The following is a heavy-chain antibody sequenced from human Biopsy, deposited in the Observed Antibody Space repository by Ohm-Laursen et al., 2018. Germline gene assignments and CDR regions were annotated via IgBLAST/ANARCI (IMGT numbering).Heavy chain of an antibody. CDR2: INPVGGST. J-gene: IGHJ4*02. CDR1: GYTFTNYY. Sequence: GASVKVSCKGSGYTFTNYYIHWVRQAPGQGLEWMGIINPVGGSTNYAQKFQGRVTLTTDTSTSTVHMELSSLRSDDTAVYYCARLLQTDGDGVWSGYYDYWGQGTLVTVSS. CDR3: ARLLQTDGDGVWSGYYDY. D-gene: IGHD3-3*01. V-gene: IGHV1-46*01.